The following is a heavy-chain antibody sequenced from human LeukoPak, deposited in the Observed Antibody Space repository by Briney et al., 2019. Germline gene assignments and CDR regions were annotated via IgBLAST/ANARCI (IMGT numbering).Heavy chain of an antibody. J-gene: IGHJ4*02. CDR3: TRTASSGYSPLFDY. CDR2: IKQDGSEK. Sequence: GGSLRLSCAASGFTFSRYWMSWVRQAPGKGLEWVANIKQDGSEKYYVDSVKGRFTISRDNAENSLYLQMNSLRAEDTAVYYCTRTASSGYSPLFDYWGQGTLVTVSS. CDR1: GFTFSRYW. D-gene: IGHD3-22*01. V-gene: IGHV3-7*01.